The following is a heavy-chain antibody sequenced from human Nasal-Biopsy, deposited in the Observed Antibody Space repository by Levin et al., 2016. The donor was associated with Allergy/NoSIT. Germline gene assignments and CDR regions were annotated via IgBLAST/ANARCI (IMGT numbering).Heavy chain of an antibody. CDR1: GFSVSSVY. V-gene: IGHV3-66*01. D-gene: IGHD3-3*01. CDR2: LYSGGTT. Sequence: GGSLRLSCAASGFSVSSVYMTWVRQAPGKGLEWVSVLYSGGTTHYADSVKDRFTISRDSSKNTLYLEMNSLRAEDTAVYYCARDRSYDTWRVSHPSDLWGQGTMVIVSS. CDR3: ARDRSYDTWRVSHPSDL. J-gene: IGHJ3*01.